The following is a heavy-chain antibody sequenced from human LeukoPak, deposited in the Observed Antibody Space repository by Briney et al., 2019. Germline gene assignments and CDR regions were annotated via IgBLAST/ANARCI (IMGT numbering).Heavy chain of an antibody. J-gene: IGHJ4*02. V-gene: IGHV4-39*07. D-gene: IGHD3-22*01. CDR3: ARARRLHSSGYRTSGERGIFSG. CDR1: GGSISSSSYY. Sequence: PSETLSLTCTVSGGSISSSSYYWGWIRQPPGKGLEWIGSIYYSGSTYYNPSLESRVTISVDTSKNQFSLKLSSVTAADTAVYYCARARRLHSSGYRTSGERGIFSGWGQGTLVTVSS. CDR2: IYYSGST.